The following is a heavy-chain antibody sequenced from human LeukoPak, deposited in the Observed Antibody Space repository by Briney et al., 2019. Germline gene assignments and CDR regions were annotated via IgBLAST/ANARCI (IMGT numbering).Heavy chain of an antibody. V-gene: IGHV3-23*01. J-gene: IGHJ5*02. CDR2: ISGSGGRT. CDR1: GITLSNYG. D-gene: IGHD3-22*01. CDR3: AREGTYYDSSGYYVS. Sequence: GGSLRLSCAVSGITLSNYGMTWVRQAPGKGLKWVSVISGSGGRTYYADSVKGRFTLSRDNSNNTLYLEMSSLRAEGTAVYYCAREGTYYDSSGYYVSWGQGTLVTVSS.